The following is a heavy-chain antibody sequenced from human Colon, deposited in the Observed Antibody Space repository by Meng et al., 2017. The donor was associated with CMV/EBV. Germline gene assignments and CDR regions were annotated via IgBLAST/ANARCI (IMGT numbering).Heavy chain of an antibody. J-gene: IGHJ4*02. CDR2: IWYDGSNK. CDR3: AKGEAPYGYGSSTSCWIDY. CDR1: GFTFSSYG. V-gene: IGHV3-33*06. Sequence: GGSLRLSCAASGFTFSSYGMHWVRQAPGKGLEWVAVIWYDGSNKYYADSVKGRFTISRDNSKNTLYLQMNSLRAEDTAVYYCAKGEAPYGYGSSTSCWIDYWGQGTLVTVSS. D-gene: IGHD2-2*01.